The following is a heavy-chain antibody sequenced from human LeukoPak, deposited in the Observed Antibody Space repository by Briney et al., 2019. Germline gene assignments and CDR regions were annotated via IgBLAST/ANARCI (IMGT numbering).Heavy chain of an antibody. CDR1: DFILSNYW. J-gene: IGHJ5*01. CDR3: GRDHAVAGIDS. Sequence: GGSLRLSCATSDFILSNYWMSWVRQAPGKGLQWVANIKHDGSAKFYVNSAKGRFTISRDNAKNSLYLQMNNLRVEDTAIYYCGRDHAVAGIDSWGQGTLVTVSS. V-gene: IGHV3-7*01. CDR2: IKHDGSAK. D-gene: IGHD6-19*01.